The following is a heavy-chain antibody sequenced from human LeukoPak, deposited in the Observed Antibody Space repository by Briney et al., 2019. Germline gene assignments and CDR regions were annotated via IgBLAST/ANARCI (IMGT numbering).Heavy chain of an antibody. CDR2: MKQDGSEK. Sequence: GGSLRLSCAASGFTFSSYWMSWVRQAPGKGLEWVANMKQDGSEKYYVDSVKGRFTISRDNAKNSLYLQMNSLRAEDTAVYYCARGIMFLEWLSQSRGNWFDPWGQGTLVTVSS. CDR1: GFTFSSYW. J-gene: IGHJ5*02. CDR3: ARGIMFLEWLSQSRGNWFDP. V-gene: IGHV3-7*01. D-gene: IGHD3-3*01.